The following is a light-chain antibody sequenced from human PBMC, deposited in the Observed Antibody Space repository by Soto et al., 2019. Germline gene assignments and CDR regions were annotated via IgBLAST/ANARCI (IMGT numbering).Light chain of an antibody. Sequence: DIVLTQSPGTLSLSPGDRAALSCAASQSLSNNFLAWYQQKPGQAPRLLISGASSRATGIPDRFSGSGSGTDFTLTITRVEPEDFAVYYCQQYATSPLTFGGGTKVESK. V-gene: IGKV3-20*01. J-gene: IGKJ4*01. CDR3: QQYATSPLT. CDR1: QSLSNNF. CDR2: GAS.